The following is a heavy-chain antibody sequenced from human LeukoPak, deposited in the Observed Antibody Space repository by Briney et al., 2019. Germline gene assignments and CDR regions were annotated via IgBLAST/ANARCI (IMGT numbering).Heavy chain of an antibody. CDR3: TTYRWPPVFEY. CDR1: GGSISSYY. CDR2: IYTSGST. V-gene: IGHV4-4*07. Sequence: KPSETLSLTCTVSGGSISSYYWSWIRQPAGKGLEWIGRIYTSGSTNYNPSLKSRVTMSVDTSKNQFSLELSSVTAADTAVYFCTTYRWPPVFEYWGQGIPVTVSS. D-gene: IGHD5-24*01. J-gene: IGHJ4*02.